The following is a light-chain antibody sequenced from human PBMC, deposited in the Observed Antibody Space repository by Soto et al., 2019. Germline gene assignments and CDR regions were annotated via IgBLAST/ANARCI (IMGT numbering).Light chain of an antibody. J-gene: IGKJ1*01. V-gene: IGKV1-5*01. CDR2: GAS. Sequence: DIQMTQSPSTLSASVGVRVTITCRASESMSNCLAWYPQKPGKAPKPLISGASSLQSGVPSRFSGSASGTEFTLTISSLQPDDIATYYCQQCHRYLTFGQGTKV. CDR3: QQCHRYLT. CDR1: ESMSNC.